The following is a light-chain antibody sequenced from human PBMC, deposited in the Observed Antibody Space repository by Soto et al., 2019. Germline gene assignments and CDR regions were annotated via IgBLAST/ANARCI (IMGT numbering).Light chain of an antibody. CDR3: SSYAGSNNLI. CDR2: DVN. Sequence: QSALTQPPSASGSPGQSVTISCTGTSSDVGGYNYVSWYQQHPGKAPKLMIYDVNKWPSGVPDRFSGPKSGNTASLTVSGLQADDEADYYCSSYAGSNNLIFGGGTQLTVL. V-gene: IGLV2-8*01. CDR1: SSDVGGYNY. J-gene: IGLJ2*01.